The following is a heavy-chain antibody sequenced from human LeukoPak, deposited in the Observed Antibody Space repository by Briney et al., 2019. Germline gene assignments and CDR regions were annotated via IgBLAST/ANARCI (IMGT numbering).Heavy chain of an antibody. J-gene: IGHJ3*02. CDR2: IYHSGST. V-gene: IGHV4-30-2*01. CDR3: ARAIYGAFDI. Sequence: PSQTLSLTSAVSGGSICCGGCSWSWIRQPPGKGLEWIGYIYHSGSTYYNPSLKTRVTISVTRSKNQFSLKRSSVTPAYTAVYYRARAIYGAFDIWGQGTMVTVSS. D-gene: IGHD2-2*02. CDR1: GGSICCGGCS.